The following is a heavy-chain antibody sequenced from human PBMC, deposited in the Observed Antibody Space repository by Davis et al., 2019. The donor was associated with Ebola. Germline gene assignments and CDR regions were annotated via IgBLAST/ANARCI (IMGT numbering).Heavy chain of an antibody. J-gene: IGHJ4*02. D-gene: IGHD2-2*01. CDR1: GFTFSGSA. CDR2: IRSKANSYAT. V-gene: IGHV3-73*01. CDR3: TRGGPTSDDY. Sequence: PGGSLRLSCAASGFTFSGSAMHWARQASGKGLEWVGRIRSKANSYATAYAASVKGRFTISRDDSKNTAYLQMNSLKTEDTAVYYCTRGGPTSDDYWGQGTLVTVSS.